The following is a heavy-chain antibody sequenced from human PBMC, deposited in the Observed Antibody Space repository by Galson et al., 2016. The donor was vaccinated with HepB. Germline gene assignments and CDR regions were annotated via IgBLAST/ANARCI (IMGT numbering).Heavy chain of an antibody. V-gene: IGHV1-18*01. CDR2: ISTYNGNT. D-gene: IGHD4-11*01. Sequence: SVKVSCKASGYSFSNYGITWVRQAPGQGLEWMGWISTYNGNTDYDQKLHGRLTLTTDASTTTAYLALRSLRFDDTAVYYCARGSTATTPLAYWGQGTLVTVSS. J-gene: IGHJ4*02. CDR3: ARGSTATTPLAY. CDR1: GYSFSNYG.